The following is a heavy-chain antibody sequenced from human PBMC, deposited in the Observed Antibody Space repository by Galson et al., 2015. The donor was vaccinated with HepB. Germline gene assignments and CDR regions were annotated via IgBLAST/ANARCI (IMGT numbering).Heavy chain of an antibody. J-gene: IGHJ6*02. D-gene: IGHD3-9*01. V-gene: IGHV1-69*13. CDR2: IIPIFGTA. CDR1: GGTFSSYA. Sequence: SVKVSCKASGGTFSSYAISWVRQAPGQGLEWMGGIIPIFGTANYAQKFQGRVTITADESTSTAYMELSSLRSEDTAVYYCAREIDYDILTGQPYGMDVWGQGTTVTVSS. CDR3: AREIDYDILTGQPYGMDV.